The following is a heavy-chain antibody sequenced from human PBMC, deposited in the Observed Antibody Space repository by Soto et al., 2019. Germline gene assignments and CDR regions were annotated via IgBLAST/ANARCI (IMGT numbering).Heavy chain of an antibody. CDR1: GFTFSSYA. J-gene: IGHJ6*02. D-gene: IGHD3-3*01. Sequence: QVQLVESGGGVVQPGRSLRLSCAASGFTFSSYAMHWVRQAPGKGLEWVAVISSDGSNKYYADSVKGRFTISRDNSKNTLYLQMNSLRAEDTAVYYCERDGKVLRFMEWLLFCYGMDVWGQGTTVTVSS. V-gene: IGHV3-30-3*01. CDR3: ERDGKVLRFMEWLLFCYGMDV. CDR2: ISSDGSNK.